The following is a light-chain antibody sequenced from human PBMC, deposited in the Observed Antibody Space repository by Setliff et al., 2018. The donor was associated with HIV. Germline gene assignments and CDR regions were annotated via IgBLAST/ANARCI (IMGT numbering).Light chain of an antibody. CDR2: DVT. V-gene: IGLV2-14*03. CDR3: ASYANSDVVI. Sequence: QSALTQPASVSGSPGQSITVSCTGASSDIGAFDFVSWYRQHPGKAPELMIYDVTNRPSGVSHRFSGSNSGNTASLTISGLQAEDEADYYCASYANSDVVIFGSGTKGTVL. CDR1: SSDIGAFDF. J-gene: IGLJ1*01.